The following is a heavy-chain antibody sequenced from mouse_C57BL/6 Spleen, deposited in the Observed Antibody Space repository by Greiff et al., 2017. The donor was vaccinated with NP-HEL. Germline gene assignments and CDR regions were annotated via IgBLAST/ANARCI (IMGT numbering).Heavy chain of an antibody. Sequence: QVHVKQSGAELVKPGASVKISCKASGYAFSSYWMNWVKQRPGKGLEWIGQIYPGDGDTNYNGKFKGKATLTADKSSSTAYMQLSSLTSEDSAVYFCARRDYLGFAYWGQGTLVTVSA. V-gene: IGHV1-80*01. D-gene: IGHD2-13*01. CDR3: ARRDYLGFAY. CDR1: GYAFSSYW. J-gene: IGHJ3*01. CDR2: IYPGDGDT.